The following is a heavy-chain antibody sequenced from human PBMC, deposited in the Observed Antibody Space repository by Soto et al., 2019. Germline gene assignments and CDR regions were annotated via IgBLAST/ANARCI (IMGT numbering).Heavy chain of an antibody. CDR1: GFPFSSYW. V-gene: IGHV3-7*01. J-gene: IGHJ4*02. CDR3: ANGGHVDY. CDR2: IKPDGSEK. Sequence: GGSLILSCAASGFPFSSYWMTWVRQAPGKGLEWVANIKPDGSEKNYVDSVRGRFTISRDNARNSLYLQMSSLRAEDTAVYYCANGGHVDYLGQGTLVTVSS. D-gene: IGHD3-3*01.